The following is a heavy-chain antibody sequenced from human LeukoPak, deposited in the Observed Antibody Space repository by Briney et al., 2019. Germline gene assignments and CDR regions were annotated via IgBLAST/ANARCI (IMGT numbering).Heavy chain of an antibody. J-gene: IGHJ5*02. CDR2: IYTSGST. D-gene: IGHD6-6*01. CDR3: ARHVLAAHNWFDP. CDR1: GGSISSYY. V-gene: IGHV4-4*09. Sequence: SENLSLTCTVSGGSISSYYWSWIRQPPGKGLEWIGYIYTSGSTNYNPSLKSRVTISVDTSKNQFSLKLSSVTAADTAVYYCARHVLAAHNWFDPWGQGTLVTVSS.